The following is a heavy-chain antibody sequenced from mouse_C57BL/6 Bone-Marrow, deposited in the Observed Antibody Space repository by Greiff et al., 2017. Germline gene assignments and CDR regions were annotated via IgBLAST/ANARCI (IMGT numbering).Heavy chain of an antibody. CDR3: ARSGY. Sequence: VQLQESGAELARPGASVKLSCKASGYTFTSYGISWVKQRTGQGLEWIGEIYPRSGNTYSNEKFKGKATLTADKSSSTAYMELRSLTSEDSAVYFCARSGYWGQGTLVTVSA. J-gene: IGHJ3*01. CDR1: GYTFTSYG. CDR2: IYPRSGNT. D-gene: IGHD3-1*01. V-gene: IGHV1-81*01.